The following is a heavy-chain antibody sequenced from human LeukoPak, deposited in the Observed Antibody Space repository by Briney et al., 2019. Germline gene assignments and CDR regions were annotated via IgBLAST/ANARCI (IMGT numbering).Heavy chain of an antibody. V-gene: IGHV3-33*03. Sequence: PGGSLRLSCAASGFTFSSYGMHWVRQAPGKGLEWVAVIWYDGSNKYYADSVKGRFTISRDNAKNSLYLQMNNLRAEDTAVYYCASAGGWVFFNWGQGTLVTVSS. CDR3: ASAGGWVFFN. D-gene: IGHD6-19*01. CDR1: GFTFSSYG. J-gene: IGHJ4*02. CDR2: IWYDGSNK.